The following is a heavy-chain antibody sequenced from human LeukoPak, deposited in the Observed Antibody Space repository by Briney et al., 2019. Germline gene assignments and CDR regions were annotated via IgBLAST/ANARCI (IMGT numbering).Heavy chain of an antibody. J-gene: IGHJ5*02. V-gene: IGHV4-34*01. CDR1: GGSFSGYY. CDR3: ARGAYCGGDCYLGKWFDP. Sequence: PSETLSLTCAVYGGSFSGYYWSWIRQPPGKGLEWIGEINHSGSTNYNPSLKSRVTISVDTSKNQFSLKLSSVTAADTAVYYCARGAYCGGDCYLGKWFDPWGQGTLVTVSS. CDR2: INHSGST. D-gene: IGHD2-21*02.